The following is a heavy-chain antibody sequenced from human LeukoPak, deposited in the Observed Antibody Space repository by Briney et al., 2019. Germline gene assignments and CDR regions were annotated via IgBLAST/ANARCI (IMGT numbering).Heavy chain of an antibody. D-gene: IGHD3-22*01. CDR3: ATDPYTYFYDSSGRPLFDS. Sequence: GGSLRLSCAASGFTFSSYAMSWVRQAPGKGLEWVSVISGSGFSTYYADSVKGRFTISRDNSKNTLYLQMNSLRAEDTAVYYCATDPYTYFYDSSGRPLFDSWGQGTLVTVSS. V-gene: IGHV3-23*01. J-gene: IGHJ4*02. CDR1: GFTFSSYA. CDR2: ISGSGFST.